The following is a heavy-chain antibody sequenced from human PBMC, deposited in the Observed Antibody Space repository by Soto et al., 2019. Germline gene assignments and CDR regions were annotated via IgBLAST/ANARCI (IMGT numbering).Heavy chain of an antibody. CDR2: IWYDGSNK. CDR3: ARGTGLRYFDWLRGGMDV. CDR1: GFTFSSYG. Sequence: QVQLVESGGGVVQPGRSLRLSCAASGFTFSSYGMHWVRQAPGKGLEWVAVIWYDGSNKYYADSVKGRFTISRDNSKNTLYRQMNSLRAEDTAVYYCARGTGLRYFDWLRGGMDVWGQGTTVTVSS. D-gene: IGHD3-9*01. J-gene: IGHJ6*02. V-gene: IGHV3-33*01.